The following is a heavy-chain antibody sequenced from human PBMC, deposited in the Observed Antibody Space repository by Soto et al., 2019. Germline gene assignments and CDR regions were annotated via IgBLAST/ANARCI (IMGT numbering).Heavy chain of an antibody. CDR3: ARGYYRSGWFDC. Sequence: EVQLVESGGGLVQPGGSLRLSCAASDFVFSNYEMSWVRQAPGKGLESIAYISSSGGIKYYADSVKGRFTILRDNSKNSLYLQINSLKAEDTALYFCARGYYRSGWFDCWGQGTLVTVSS. V-gene: IGHV3-48*03. D-gene: IGHD6-19*01. CDR1: DFVFSNYE. J-gene: IGHJ4*02. CDR2: ISSSGGIK.